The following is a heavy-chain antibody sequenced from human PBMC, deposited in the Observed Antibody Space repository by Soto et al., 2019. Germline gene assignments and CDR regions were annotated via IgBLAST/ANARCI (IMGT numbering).Heavy chain of an antibody. J-gene: IGHJ4*02. V-gene: IGHV1-3*01. CDR1: GYTFTSYA. Sequence: QVQLVQSGAEVKKPGASVKVSCKASGYTFTSYAMHWVRQAPGQRLEWMGWINAGNGNTKYSQTFQGRVTITRDTSASTAYMEQSSLRSEDTAVYYCAREVSGSEILGPDYRGQGKLVTVSS. D-gene: IGHD3-10*01. CDR2: INAGNGNT. CDR3: AREVSGSEILGPDY.